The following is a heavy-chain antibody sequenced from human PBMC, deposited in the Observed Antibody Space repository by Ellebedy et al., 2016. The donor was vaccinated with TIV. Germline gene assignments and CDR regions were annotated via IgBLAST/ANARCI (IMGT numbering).Heavy chain of an antibody. J-gene: IGHJ4*02. CDR3: ARDITFDY. CDR1: EFTFNTYG. Sequence: GESLKISCAASEFTFNTYGMNWVRQAPGKGLEWVALISSDGSSKSYADSVKGRFTVSRDNAKNSLYLQMNSLRAEDTAVYYCARDITFDYWGQGTLVTVSS. V-gene: IGHV3-30*03. CDR2: ISSDGSSK.